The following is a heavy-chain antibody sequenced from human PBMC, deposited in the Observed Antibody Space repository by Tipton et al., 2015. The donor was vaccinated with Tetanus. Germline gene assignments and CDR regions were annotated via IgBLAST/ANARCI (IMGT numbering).Heavy chain of an antibody. V-gene: IGHV4-31*03. CDR2: IYYSGST. Sequence: TLSLTCTVSGGSISSGAYYWSWIRQHPGKGLEWIDYIYYSGSTFYNPSLKSRVTISVDTSKNQFSLKLSSVTAADTAVYYCARTQPIGWYFDLWGRGTLLTVSS. CDR3: ARTQPIGWYFDL. J-gene: IGHJ2*01. D-gene: IGHD1-1*01. CDR1: GGSISSGAYY.